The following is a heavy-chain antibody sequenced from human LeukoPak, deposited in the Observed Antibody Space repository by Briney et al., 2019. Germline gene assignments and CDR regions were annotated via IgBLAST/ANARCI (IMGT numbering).Heavy chain of an antibody. V-gene: IGHV3-21*06. CDR1: GFSFSSYS. J-gene: IGHJ4*02. CDR2: INTVSSYI. Sequence: GGSLRLSCAASGFSFSSYSFNWVRQAPGKGLEWVSSINTVSSYIYYADSLKGRFTISRDNAKNSVYLQMDSLRAEDSAVYYCARLRRNTDSSGFFYYYDYWDQGTLVTVSS. D-gene: IGHD3-22*01. CDR3: ARLRRNTDSSGFFYYYDY.